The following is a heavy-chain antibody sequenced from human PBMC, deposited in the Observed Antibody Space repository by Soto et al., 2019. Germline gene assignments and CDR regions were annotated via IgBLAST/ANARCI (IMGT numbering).Heavy chain of an antibody. Sequence: GGSLRLSCAASGFTFRNVWMSWVRQAPGKGLEWVGRIKSKTDGGTTDYAAPVKGRFTISRDDSKNTLYLQMNSLKTEDTAVYYCTTGLYGSGSSGGMDVWGQGTTVTVSS. CDR3: TTGLYGSGSSGGMDV. V-gene: IGHV3-15*01. D-gene: IGHD3-10*01. CDR1: GFTFRNVW. CDR2: IKSKTDGGTT. J-gene: IGHJ6*02.